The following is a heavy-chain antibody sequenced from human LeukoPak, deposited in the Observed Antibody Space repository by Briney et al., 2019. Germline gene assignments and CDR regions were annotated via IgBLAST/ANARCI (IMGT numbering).Heavy chain of an antibody. Sequence: PGGSLGLSCAASGFTVSSNYMSWVRQAPGKGLEWVSVIYSGGSTYYADSVKGRFTISRDNSKNTLYLQMNSLRAEDTAVYYCAREGYGDLANYWGQGTLVTVSS. CDR2: IYSGGST. V-gene: IGHV3-53*01. J-gene: IGHJ4*02. CDR1: GFTVSSNY. D-gene: IGHD4-17*01. CDR3: AREGYGDLANY.